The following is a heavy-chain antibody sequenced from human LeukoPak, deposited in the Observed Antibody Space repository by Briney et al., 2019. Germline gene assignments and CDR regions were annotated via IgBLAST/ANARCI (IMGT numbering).Heavy chain of an antibody. J-gene: IGHJ4*02. CDR1: GFTFSSYS. CDR3: ARSTPGDY. V-gene: IGHV3-48*01. CDR2: ISSSGSAI. Sequence: GSLRLSCVASGFTFSSYSMNWVRQAPGKGLEWLSYISSSGSAIYYADSVKGRFTISRDNAKNSLYLQMNSLRADDTAVYYCARSTPGDYGGQETRVTVSS.